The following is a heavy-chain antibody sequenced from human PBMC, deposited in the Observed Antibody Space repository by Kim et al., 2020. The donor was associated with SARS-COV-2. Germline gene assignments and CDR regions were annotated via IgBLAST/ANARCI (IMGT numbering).Heavy chain of an antibody. CDR1: GGSFSGYY. D-gene: IGHD6-19*01. CDR2: INHSGST. J-gene: IGHJ4*02. CDR3: ARGRGRLNPGIAVAGTWSAHYFDY. Sequence: SETLSLTCAVYGGSFSGYYWSWIRQPPGKGLEWIGEINHSGSTNYNPSLKSRVTISVDTSKNQFSLKLSSVTAADTAVYYCARGRGRLNPGIAVAGTWSAHYFDYWGQGTLVTVSS. V-gene: IGHV4-34*01.